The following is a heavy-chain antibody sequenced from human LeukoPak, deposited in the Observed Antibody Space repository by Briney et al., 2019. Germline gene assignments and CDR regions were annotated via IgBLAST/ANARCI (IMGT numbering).Heavy chain of an antibody. D-gene: IGHD1-14*01. CDR2: IKPDENEK. Sequence: GGSLRLSCAASGVTFSSDWMSWVRQAPGKGLEWVANIKPDENEKYYVDSVKGRFTISRDNAKNSLYLQMNRLRAEETAVYYCERSPDGFDYWGQGALVTVSS. CDR1: GVTFSSDW. V-gene: IGHV3-7*01. J-gene: IGHJ4*02. CDR3: ERSPDGFDY.